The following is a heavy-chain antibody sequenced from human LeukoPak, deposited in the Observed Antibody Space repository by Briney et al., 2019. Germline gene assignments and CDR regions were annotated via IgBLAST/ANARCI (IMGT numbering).Heavy chain of an antibody. CDR1: GFTFSSYW. CDR2: IKQDGSEK. J-gene: IGHJ3*02. CDR3: ARLSWFGDVDAFDI. V-gene: IGHV3-7*01. Sequence: QTGGSLRLSCAASGFTFSSYWMSWVRQAPGKGLEWVANIKQDGSEKYYVDSVKGRFTISRDNAKNSLYLRMNSLRAEDTAVYYCARLSWFGDVDAFDIWGQGTMVTVSS. D-gene: IGHD3-10*01.